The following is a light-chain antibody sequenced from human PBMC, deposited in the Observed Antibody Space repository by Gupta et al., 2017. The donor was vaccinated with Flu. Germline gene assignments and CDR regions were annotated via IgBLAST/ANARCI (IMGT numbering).Light chain of an antibody. CDR2: SNN. J-gene: IGLJ2*01. Sequence: QSVLTQPPSASGPPGQRVTISCSGSSSNIGRNTVNWYQQLAGTAPKLLIYSNNQRPSGVPDRFSGSRSGTSASMAISGLQAEDEADYYCAAWDDSLNGVVFGGGTKLTVL. V-gene: IGLV1-44*01. CDR3: AAWDDSLNGVV. CDR1: SSNIGRNT.